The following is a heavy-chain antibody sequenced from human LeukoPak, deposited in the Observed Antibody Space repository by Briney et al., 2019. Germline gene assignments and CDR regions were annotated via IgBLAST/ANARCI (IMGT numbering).Heavy chain of an antibody. V-gene: IGHV1-8*01. CDR3: ARDSGPYSSSLFDY. CDR2: MNPNSGNT. Sequence: ASVKVSCKASGYTFTSYDINWVRQATGQGLEWMGWMNPNSGNTGYAQKFQGRVTITTDESTSTAYMELSSLRSEDTAVYYCARDSGPYSSSLFDYWGQGTLVTVSS. J-gene: IGHJ4*02. CDR1: GYTFTSYD. D-gene: IGHD6-13*01.